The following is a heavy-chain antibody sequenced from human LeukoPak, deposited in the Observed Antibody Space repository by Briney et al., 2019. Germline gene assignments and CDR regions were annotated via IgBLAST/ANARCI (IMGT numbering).Heavy chain of an antibody. D-gene: IGHD3-10*01. CDR2: IIPIFDTA. Sequence: SVKVSCKASGGTLSSYAISWVRQAPGQGLEWMGGIIPIFDTANYAQKFQGRVTITTDESTSTAYMELSSLRSEDTAVYYCARENVMVRGAILYYFDYWGQGTLVTVSS. CDR3: ARENVMVRGAILYYFDY. CDR1: GGTLSSYA. J-gene: IGHJ4*02. V-gene: IGHV1-69*05.